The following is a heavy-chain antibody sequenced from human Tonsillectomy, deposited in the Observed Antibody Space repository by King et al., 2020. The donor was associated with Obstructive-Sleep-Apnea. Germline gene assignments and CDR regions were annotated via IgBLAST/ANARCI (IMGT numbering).Heavy chain of an antibody. V-gene: IGHV4-59*08. D-gene: IGHD6-19*01. CDR1: GDSISSYY. J-gene: IGHJ4*02. CDR3: ARLGASGWYD. Sequence: QLQESGPGLVKPSETLSLTCTVSGDSISSYYCSWIRQPPGKGLEWIGYINDSGSTNYNPSLKSRVTISVDTSKNQFSLKLSPVTAADTAVYYCARLGASGWYDWGQGTLVTVSS. CDR2: INDSGST.